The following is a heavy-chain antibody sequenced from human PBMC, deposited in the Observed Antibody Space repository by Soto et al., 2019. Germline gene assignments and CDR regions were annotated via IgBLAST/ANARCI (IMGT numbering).Heavy chain of an antibody. CDR1: GFTFSSYA. Sequence: GGSLRLSCAASGFTFSSYAMSWVRQAPGKGLEWVSAISGSGGSTYYADSVKGRFTISRDNSKNTLYLQMNSLRAEDTAVYYCAKDLSPSSGRYLYYFDYWGQGTLVTVSS. CDR3: AKDLSPSSGRYLYYFDY. J-gene: IGHJ4*02. V-gene: IGHV3-23*01. D-gene: IGHD1-26*01. CDR2: ISGSGGST.